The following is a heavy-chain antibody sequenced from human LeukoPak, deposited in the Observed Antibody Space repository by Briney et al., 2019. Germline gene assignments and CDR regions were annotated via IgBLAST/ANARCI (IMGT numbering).Heavy chain of an antibody. CDR1: GFTFSSYL. J-gene: IGHJ4*02. Sequence: GGSLRLSCAASGFTFSSYLMSWVRQAPGKGLEWVANIKQDGSEKYYVDSVKGRFTISRDNAKNSLYLQMNSLRAEDTAVYYCARVRYGDYFDYWGQGTLVTVSS. CDR3: ARVRYGDYFDY. CDR2: IKQDGSEK. D-gene: IGHD4-17*01. V-gene: IGHV3-7*01.